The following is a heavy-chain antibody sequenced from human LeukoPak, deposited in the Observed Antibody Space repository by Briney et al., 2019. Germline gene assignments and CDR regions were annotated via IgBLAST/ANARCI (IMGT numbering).Heavy chain of an antibody. CDR3: ATGQVDTAMVTPFGY. Sequence: ASVKVSCKVSGYTLTELSMHWVRQAPGKGLEWMGGFDPEDGETIYAQKFQGRVTMTEDTSTDTAYMELSSLRSEDTAVYYCATGQVDTAMVTPFGYWGQGTLATVSS. J-gene: IGHJ4*02. D-gene: IGHD5-18*01. CDR2: FDPEDGET. V-gene: IGHV1-24*01. CDR1: GYTLTELS.